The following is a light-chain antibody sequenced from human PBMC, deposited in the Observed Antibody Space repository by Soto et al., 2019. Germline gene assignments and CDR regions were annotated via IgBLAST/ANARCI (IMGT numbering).Light chain of an antibody. J-gene: IGLJ2*01. CDR2: SDT. CDR1: NIGSKG. CDR3: QVWDSGSAHVV. Sequence: SYELTQPPSVSVAPGKTASISCGGNNIGSKGVHGYQQKPRQAPVLVIYSDTDLPPVIPERFSGSNSANLATLTISRVEAGDEADYYCQVWDSGSAHVVFGGGTKLTVL. V-gene: IGLV3-21*04.